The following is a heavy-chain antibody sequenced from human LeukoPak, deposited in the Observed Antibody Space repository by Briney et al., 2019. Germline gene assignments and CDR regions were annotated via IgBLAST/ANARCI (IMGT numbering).Heavy chain of an antibody. Sequence: SQTLSLTCTVSGGSISSGSYYWSWIPQPAGKGLVGIGRIYNSGSTNYNPSLKSRVTISVDTYKNQFSLKLSSVTAADTAVYYCARDSGLTRGVDFDYWGQGTLVTVSS. CDR1: GGSISSGSYY. D-gene: IGHD2-2*01. V-gene: IGHV4-61*02. CDR3: ARDSGLTRGVDFDY. J-gene: IGHJ4*02. CDR2: IYNSGST.